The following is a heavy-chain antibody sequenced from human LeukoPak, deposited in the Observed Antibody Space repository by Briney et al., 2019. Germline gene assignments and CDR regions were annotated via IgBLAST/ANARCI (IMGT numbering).Heavy chain of an antibody. CDR1: GGSFSGYY. V-gene: IGHV4-34*01. CDR2: INHSGST. J-gene: IGHJ4*02. D-gene: IGHD1-7*01. Sequence: SATLSLTCAVYGGSFSGYYWSWIRQPPGKGLEWIGEINHSGSTNYNPSLKSRVTISVDTSKNQFSLKLSSVTAADTAVYYCARGFWNSAFDYWGQGTLVTVSS. CDR3: ARGFWNSAFDY.